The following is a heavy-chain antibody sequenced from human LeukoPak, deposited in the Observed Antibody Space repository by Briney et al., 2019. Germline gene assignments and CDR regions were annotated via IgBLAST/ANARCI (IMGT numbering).Heavy chain of an antibody. D-gene: IGHD2-15*01. Sequence: ASVKVSCKASGGTFSSYAVSWVRQAPGQGLEWMGRIIPIFGTANYAQKFQGRVTITTDESTSTAYMELSSLRSEDTAVYYCARANYCSGGSCYSGGDYWGQGTLVTVPS. J-gene: IGHJ4*02. CDR3: ARANYCSGGSCYSGGDY. CDR1: GGTFSSYA. V-gene: IGHV1-69*05. CDR2: IIPIFGTA.